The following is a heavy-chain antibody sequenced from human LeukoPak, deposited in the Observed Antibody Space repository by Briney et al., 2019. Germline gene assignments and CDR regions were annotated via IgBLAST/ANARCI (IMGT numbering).Heavy chain of an antibody. J-gene: IGHJ4*02. CDR1: GGSISSSSYY. CDR3: ARHRGVLLWFGEIDY. D-gene: IGHD3-10*01. V-gene: IGHV4-39*01. CDR2: IYYSGST. Sequence: SETLSLTCTVSGGSISSSSYYWGWIRQPPGEGLEWIGSIYYSGSTYYNPSLKSRVTISVDTSKNQFSLKLSSVTAADTAVYYCARHRGVLLWFGEIDYWGQGTLVTVSS.